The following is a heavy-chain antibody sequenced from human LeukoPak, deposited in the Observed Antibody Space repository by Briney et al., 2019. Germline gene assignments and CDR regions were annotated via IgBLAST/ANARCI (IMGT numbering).Heavy chain of an antibody. CDR3: ARDEGSSGYYRDAFHI. CDR1: GGTFSSYA. CDR2: ISAYNGNT. Sequence: ASVKVSCKASGGTFSSYAISWVRQAPGQGLEWMGWISAYNGNTNYAQKLQGRVTMTTDTSTSTAYMELRSLRSDDTAVYYCARDEGSSGYYRDAFHIWGQGTMVTVSS. J-gene: IGHJ3*02. V-gene: IGHV1-18*01. D-gene: IGHD3-22*01.